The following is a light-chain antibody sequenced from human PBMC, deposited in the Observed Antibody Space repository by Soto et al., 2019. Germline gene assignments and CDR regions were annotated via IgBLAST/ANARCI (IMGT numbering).Light chain of an antibody. CDR3: QQSSSSPRT. CDR2: GAS. V-gene: IGKV3-20*01. J-gene: IGKJ1*01. Sequence: EIVLTQSPGTLSLSPGEGATLSCRASQSVSSNFLAWYQQKAGQSPRLLIYGASSRATGIPDRFSGSGSGTDFTLTISRLEAADFSLYYCQQSSSSPRTFGQGTKVEIK. CDR1: QSVSSNF.